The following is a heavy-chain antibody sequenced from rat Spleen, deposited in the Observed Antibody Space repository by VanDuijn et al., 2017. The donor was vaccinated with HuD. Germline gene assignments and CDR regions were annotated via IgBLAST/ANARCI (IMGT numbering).Heavy chain of an antibody. Sequence: EVHLVESGGGLVQPGRSLKLSCVASGFTFNDYWMTWIRQAPGKGLEWVASITNTGGTPYYLGSVKGRFTISRDNAKSTLYLQMNSLRSEDTATYYCTRAIYTTDYYYAKGYYVMDAWGQGASVTVSS. CDR3: TRAIYTTDYYYAKGYYVMDA. CDR1: GFTFNDYW. D-gene: IGHD1-6*01. CDR2: ITNTGGTP. J-gene: IGHJ4*01. V-gene: IGHV5-31*01.